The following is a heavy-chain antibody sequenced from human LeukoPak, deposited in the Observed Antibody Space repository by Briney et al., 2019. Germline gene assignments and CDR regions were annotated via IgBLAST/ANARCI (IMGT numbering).Heavy chain of an antibody. CDR2: IVVGSGNT. J-gene: IGHJ4*02. CDR3: AATYSSSWYMLDY. CDR1: GFTXTSSA. V-gene: IGHV1-58*01. Sequence: TSVKVSCKASGFTXTSSAVQRVRQARGQRLEWIEWIVVGSGNTNYAQKFQERVTITRDMSTSTAYTELSSLRSEDTAVYYCAATYSSSWYMLDYWGQGTLVTVSS. D-gene: IGHD6-13*01.